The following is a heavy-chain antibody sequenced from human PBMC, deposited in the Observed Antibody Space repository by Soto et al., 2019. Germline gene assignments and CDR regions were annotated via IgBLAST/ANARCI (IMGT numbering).Heavy chain of an antibody. Sequence: GGSRRLSCAASGFTFSSYAMHWVRQAPGKGLEWVAVISYDGSNKYYADSVKGRFTISRDNSKNTLYLQMNSLRAEDTAVYYCARTRLRGDYYYYGMDVWGQGTTVTVSS. V-gene: IGHV3-30-3*01. CDR1: GFTFSSYA. J-gene: IGHJ6*02. D-gene: IGHD4-17*01. CDR2: ISYDGSNK. CDR3: ARTRLRGDYYYYGMDV.